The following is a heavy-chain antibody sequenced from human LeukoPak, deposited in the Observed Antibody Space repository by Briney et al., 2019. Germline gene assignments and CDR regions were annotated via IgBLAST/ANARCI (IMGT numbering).Heavy chain of an antibody. Sequence: GESLKISCKGSGYSFTSYWIGWVRPMPGKGLEWMGIIYPGDSDIRYSPSFQGQVTISVDRSISTAYLQWSSLKASDTAIYYCARRAGYCSGGSCPANWFDPWGQGTLVTVSS. CDR2: IYPGDSDI. D-gene: IGHD2-15*01. J-gene: IGHJ5*02. CDR1: GYSFTSYW. CDR3: ARRAGYCSGGSCPANWFDP. V-gene: IGHV5-51*01.